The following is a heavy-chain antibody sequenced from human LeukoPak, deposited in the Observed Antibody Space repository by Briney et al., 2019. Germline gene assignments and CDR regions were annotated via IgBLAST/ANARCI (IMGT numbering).Heavy chain of an antibody. CDR1: GFTFSSYS. CDR3: ANLEDYYDSKGDYFDY. CDR2: IRYDGSNK. D-gene: IGHD3-22*01. V-gene: IGHV3-30*02. J-gene: IGHJ4*02. Sequence: PGGSLRLSCAASGFTFSSYSMNWVRQAPGKGLEWVAFIRYDGSNKYYADSVKGRFTISRDNSKNTLYLQMNSLRAEDTAVYYCANLEDYYDSKGDYFDYWGQGTLVTVSS.